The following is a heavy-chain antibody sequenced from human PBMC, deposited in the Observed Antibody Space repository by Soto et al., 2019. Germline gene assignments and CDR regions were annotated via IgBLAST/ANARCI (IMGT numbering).Heavy chain of an antibody. V-gene: IGHV3-9*01. Sequence: GGSLRLSCGASGFRFEYYAMHWVRQAPGKGLQWVSGISWNDGRIDYADSVKGRFTISRDNARKSLYLQMNSLRIEDTAFYYCAKSRSYINGPDYWGQGTLVTSPQ. CDR1: GFRFEYYA. D-gene: IGHD2-8*01. J-gene: IGHJ4*02. CDR2: ISWNDGRI. CDR3: AKSRSYINGPDY.